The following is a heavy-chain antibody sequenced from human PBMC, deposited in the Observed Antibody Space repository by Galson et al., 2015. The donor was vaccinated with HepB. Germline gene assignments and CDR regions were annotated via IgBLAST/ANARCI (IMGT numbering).Heavy chain of an antibody. V-gene: IGHV3-64D*06. CDR1: GFTFSSYA. CDR2: ISSNGGST. J-gene: IGHJ6*02. D-gene: IGHD3-10*01. CDR3: VKVTTMVRGTEEDRYYYYGMDV. Sequence: SLRLSCAASGFTFSSYAMHWVRQAPGKGLEYVSAISSNGGSTYYADSVRGRFTISRDNSKNTLYLQMSSLRAEDTAVYYCVKVTTMVRGTEEDRYYYYGMDVWGQGTTVTVSS.